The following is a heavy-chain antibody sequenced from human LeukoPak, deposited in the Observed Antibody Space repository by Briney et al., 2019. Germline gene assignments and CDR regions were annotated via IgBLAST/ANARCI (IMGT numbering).Heavy chain of an antibody. CDR2: ISSRGRTI. CDR3: ARGSRYFLH. J-gene: IGHJ1*01. CDR1: GFTFSDYN. V-gene: IGHV3-11*01. Sequence: GGSLRLSCAASGFTFSDYNMTWIRQAPGKGLEWVSHISSRGRTIYYADSVKGRVTISRDNAKNSMNLQMYSLRAEDTAVYYCARGSRYFLHWGQGTLVTVSS.